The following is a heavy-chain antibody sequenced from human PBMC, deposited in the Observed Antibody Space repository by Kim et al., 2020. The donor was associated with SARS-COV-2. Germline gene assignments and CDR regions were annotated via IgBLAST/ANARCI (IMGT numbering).Heavy chain of an antibody. CDR3: ARGGWYYGSGSRNFDY. Sequence: SETLSLTCTVSGGSINNYYWNWLRQPPGRGLEWIGYVYYNGFTIYNPPLKSRATISVDTSKNQFSLKMNSLTTVDTAVYYCARGGWYYGSGSRNFDYWGRGTLVTVSS. CDR1: GGSINNYY. CDR2: VYYNGFT. V-gene: IGHV4-59*13. D-gene: IGHD3-10*01. J-gene: IGHJ4*02.